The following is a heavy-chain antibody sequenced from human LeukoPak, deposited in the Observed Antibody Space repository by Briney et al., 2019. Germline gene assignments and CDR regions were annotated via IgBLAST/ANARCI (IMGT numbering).Heavy chain of an antibody. CDR2: ISWSSGSI. CDR1: GFTFDDYA. CDR3: AKDISAAGTFWYFDL. D-gene: IGHD6-13*01. Sequence: PGRSLRLSCAASGFTFDDYAMHWVRQAPGKGLEWVSGISWSSGSIGYADSVKGRFTISRDNAKNSLYLQMNSLRAEDMALYYCAKDISAAGTFWYFDLWGRGTMVTVSS. V-gene: IGHV3-9*03. J-gene: IGHJ2*01.